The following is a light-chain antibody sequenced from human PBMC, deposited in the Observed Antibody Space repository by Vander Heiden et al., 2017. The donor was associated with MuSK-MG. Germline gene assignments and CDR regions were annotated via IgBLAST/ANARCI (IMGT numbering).Light chain of an antibody. CDR3: QQLNDYPPS. Sequence: DIQLTQSPPFLSASVGDRVTITCRASQGISSYLAWYQQKPGKAPNLLIYGAVTLQSGVPSRFSGSGSGTEFSLTINSLQPDDFATYYCQQLNDYPPSFGGGTRVDIK. J-gene: IGKJ4*01. CDR2: GAV. CDR1: QGISSY. V-gene: IGKV1-9*01.